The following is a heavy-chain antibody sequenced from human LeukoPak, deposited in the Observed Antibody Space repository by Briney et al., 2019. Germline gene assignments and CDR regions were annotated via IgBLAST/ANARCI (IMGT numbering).Heavy chain of an antibody. Sequence: GGSLRLSCAASGFTFSNYAMSWVRQAPGKGLEWVSVISGSGGSTYYADSVKGRFTISRDNSKNTLYLQMNSLRAEDTAVYYCAKYPYHDFWSGYSYFFDYWGQGTLVTVPS. CDR2: ISGSGGST. D-gene: IGHD3-3*01. CDR1: GFTFSNYA. CDR3: AKYPYHDFWSGYSYFFDY. J-gene: IGHJ4*02. V-gene: IGHV3-23*01.